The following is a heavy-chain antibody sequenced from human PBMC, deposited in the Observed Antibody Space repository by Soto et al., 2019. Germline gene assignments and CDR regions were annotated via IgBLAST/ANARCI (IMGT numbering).Heavy chain of an antibody. V-gene: IGHV4-39*02. D-gene: IGHD2-15*01. CDR2: IYYSGST. CDR1: GGSISSSSYY. J-gene: IGHJ6*02. Sequence: QLQLQESGPGLVKPSETLSLTCTVSGGSISSSSYYWGWIRQPPGKGLEWIGSIYYSGSTYYNPSLKSRVTISVDTSKNQCSLKLSSVTAADTAGYYCAREEYCSGGSCYRGGGMDVWGQGTTVTVSS. CDR3: AREEYCSGGSCYRGGGMDV.